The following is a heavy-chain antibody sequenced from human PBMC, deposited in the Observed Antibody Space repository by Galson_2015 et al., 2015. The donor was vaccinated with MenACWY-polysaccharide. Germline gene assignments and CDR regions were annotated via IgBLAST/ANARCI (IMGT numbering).Heavy chain of an antibody. V-gene: IGHV1-8*01. CDR1: GYTFSSYD. CDR3: TRIIARKHTFVDS. Sequence: SCKASGYTFSSYDINWVRQASGPGLEWMGWMNPNSGNTGYAQRSQGRVAMTRNTATSTAYMELRMLRYDDTAVYYCTRIIARKHTFVDSWGQGTLGSVS. D-gene: IGHD2-21*01. J-gene: IGHJ4*02. CDR2: MNPNSGNT.